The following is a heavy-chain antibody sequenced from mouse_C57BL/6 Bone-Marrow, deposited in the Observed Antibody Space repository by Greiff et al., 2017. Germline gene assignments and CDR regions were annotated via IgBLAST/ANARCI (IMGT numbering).Heavy chain of an antibody. CDR2: IYPGDGDT. J-gene: IGHJ3*01. CDR1: GYAFTSSW. CDR3: ARAGDCGGGVAD. Sequence: QVQLQQSGPELVKPGASVKISCKASGYAFTSSWMNWVKQRPGKGLEWIGRIYPGDGDTNYNGKFKGKATLTADKSSSTAYMQLSSLTSEDSAVYFCARAGDCGGGVADWGQGTLVTVA. D-gene: IGHD1-1*02. V-gene: IGHV1-82*01.